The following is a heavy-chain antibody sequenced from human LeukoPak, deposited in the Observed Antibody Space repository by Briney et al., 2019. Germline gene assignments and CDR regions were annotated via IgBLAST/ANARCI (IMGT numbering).Heavy chain of an antibody. CDR2: IRSKANSYAT. CDR1: GFTFSGSA. D-gene: IGHD3-9*01. Sequence: PAGSLKLSCAASGFTFSGSAMHWVRQASGKGLEWVGRIRSKANSYATAYAASVKGRFTISRDDSKNTAYLQMNSLKTEDTAVYYCTRHYDILTGYYGGAFDIWGQGTMVTVSS. V-gene: IGHV3-73*01. CDR3: TRHYDILTGYYGGAFDI. J-gene: IGHJ3*02.